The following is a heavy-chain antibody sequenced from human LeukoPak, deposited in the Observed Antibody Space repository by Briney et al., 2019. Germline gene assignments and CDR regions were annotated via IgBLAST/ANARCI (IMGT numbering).Heavy chain of an antibody. CDR1: GCTFTSYG. D-gene: IGHD3-22*01. V-gene: IGHV1-18*01. CDR3: ARAPDYYYDSSGPHFDY. Sequence: ASVKVSCKASGCTFTSYGFNWVRQAPGQGLEWMGWIITYNGNTNYAQKLQGRVTMTTDTSTSTAYMELRSLRSDDTAVYYCARAPDYYYDSSGPHFDYWGQGTLVTVSS. J-gene: IGHJ4*02. CDR2: IITYNGNT.